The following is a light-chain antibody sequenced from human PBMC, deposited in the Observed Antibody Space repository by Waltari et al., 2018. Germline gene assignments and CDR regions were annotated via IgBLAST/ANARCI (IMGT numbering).Light chain of an antibody. CDR3: AAWDDSLSRWL. CDR1: SSNIGSND. Sequence: QSVLTQPPSASGTPGQRVTISCSGRSSNIGSNDVYWYQHVPGAAPKPLIYRNNQRPSGVPDRFSGSKSGTSASLAISGLRSEDEADYYCAAWDDSLSRWLLGGGTKLTVL. V-gene: IGLV1-47*01. CDR2: RNN. J-gene: IGLJ3*02.